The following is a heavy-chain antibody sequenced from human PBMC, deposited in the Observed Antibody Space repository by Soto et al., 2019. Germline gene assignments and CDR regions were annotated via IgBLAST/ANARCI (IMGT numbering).Heavy chain of an antibody. Sequence: ASVNVSCKASGYTFTSYGISWVRQAPGQGLEWMGWISAYNGNTNYAQKLQGRVTMTTDTSTSTAYMELRSLRSDDTAVYYCARLYCISTSCYLGMDVWGQGTTVTVSS. CDR3: ARLYCISTSCYLGMDV. CDR2: ISAYNGNT. D-gene: IGHD2-2*01. J-gene: IGHJ6*02. CDR1: GYTFTSYG. V-gene: IGHV1-18*01.